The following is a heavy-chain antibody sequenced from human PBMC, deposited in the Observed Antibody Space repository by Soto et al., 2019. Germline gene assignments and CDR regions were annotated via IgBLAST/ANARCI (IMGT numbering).Heavy chain of an antibody. CDR1: GFTVSSNY. Sequence: GAYLRLSCAAPGFTVSSNYMSWVRQAPGKGLEWVSVIYSGGSTYYADSVKGRFTISRDNSKNTLYLQMDSLRAEDSAVYYCAKDRTVAARNFDYWGQGIQVTVS. CDR3: AKDRTVAARNFDY. CDR2: IYSGGST. D-gene: IGHD6-6*01. V-gene: IGHV3-53*01. J-gene: IGHJ4*02.